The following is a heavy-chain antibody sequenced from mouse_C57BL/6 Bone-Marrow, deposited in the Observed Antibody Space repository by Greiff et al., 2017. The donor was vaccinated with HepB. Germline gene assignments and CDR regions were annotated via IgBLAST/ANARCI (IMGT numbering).Heavy chain of an antibody. V-gene: IGHV5-15*04. CDR3: ARPITTVVGWYFDV. CDR1: GFTFSDYG. Sequence: EVKVEESGGGLVQPGGSLKLSCAASGFTFSDYGMAWVRQAPRKGPEWVAFISNLAYSIYYADTVTGRFTITRENAKNTLYLEMSSLRSEDTAMYYCARPITTVVGWYFDVWGTGTTVTVSS. J-gene: IGHJ1*03. CDR2: ISNLAYSI. D-gene: IGHD1-1*01.